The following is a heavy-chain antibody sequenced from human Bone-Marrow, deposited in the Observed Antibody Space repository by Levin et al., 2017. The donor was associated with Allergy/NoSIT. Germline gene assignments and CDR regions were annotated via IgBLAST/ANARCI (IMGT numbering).Heavy chain of an antibody. J-gene: IGHJ4*02. CDR2: ITSRGDST. Sequence: PGGSLRLSCAASVCTFSFYFLHWVRQAPGKGLALFSCITSRGDSTYYADSVQGRFTLVLSHAKNSLYLQLPRLRDEDTAMYYCARDPARGYYDSSGYSGDHWGQGTLVTVSS. V-gene: IGHV3-48*02. D-gene: IGHD3-22*01. CDR1: VCTFSFYF. CDR3: ARDPARGYYDSSGYSGDH.